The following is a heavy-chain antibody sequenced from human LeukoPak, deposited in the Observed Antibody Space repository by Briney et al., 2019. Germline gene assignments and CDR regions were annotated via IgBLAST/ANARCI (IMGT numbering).Heavy chain of an antibody. J-gene: IGHJ5*02. V-gene: IGHV4-34*01. CDR3: ARGHLNWNYGFDP. D-gene: IGHD1-7*01. CDR1: GGSFSGYY. CDR2: INHSGST. Sequence: SETLSLTGAVYGGSFSGYYWSWIRQPPGKGLEWIGEINHSGSTNYNPSLKSRVTISVDTSKNQFSLKLSSVTAADTAVYYCARGHLNWNYGFDPWGQGTLVTVSS.